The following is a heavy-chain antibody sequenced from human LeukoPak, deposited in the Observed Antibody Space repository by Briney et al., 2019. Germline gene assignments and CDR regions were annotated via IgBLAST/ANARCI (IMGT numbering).Heavy chain of an antibody. D-gene: IGHD2-2*01. J-gene: IGHJ6*02. Sequence: PGGSLRLSCAASGFTLSSYWMHWVRQAPGKGLVWVSRINSDGSSTSYADSVKGRFTISRDNAKNTLYLQMNSLRAEDTAVYYCARGGDIVVVPAAMDYYYGMDVWGQGTTVTVSS. CDR1: GFTLSSYW. CDR3: ARGGDIVVVPAAMDYYYGMDV. V-gene: IGHV3-74*01. CDR2: INSDGSST.